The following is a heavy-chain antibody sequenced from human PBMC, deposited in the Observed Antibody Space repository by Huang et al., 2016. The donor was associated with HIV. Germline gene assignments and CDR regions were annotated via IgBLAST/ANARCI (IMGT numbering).Heavy chain of an antibody. CDR1: GFTFSSYA. CDR3: ARGSAGVLWFGEM. V-gene: IGHV3-30*04. J-gene: IGHJ4*02. Sequence: QERLVESGGGVVQPGRSLRLSFPASGFTFSSYAMHWVRKGPGKGWEWVAVISYDGSNQHYVDSVKGRFTISRDNSKKMLYLQMNSLRMGDTAVYYCARGSAGVLWFGEMWGQGTLVTVSS. CDR2: ISYDGSNQ. D-gene: IGHD3-10*01.